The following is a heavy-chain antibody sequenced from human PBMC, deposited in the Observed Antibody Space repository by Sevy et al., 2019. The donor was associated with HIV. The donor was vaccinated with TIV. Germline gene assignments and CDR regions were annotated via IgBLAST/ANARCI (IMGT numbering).Heavy chain of an antibody. CDR3: AKGRISRSGYYFDY. J-gene: IGHJ4*02. D-gene: IGHD1-26*01. CDR1: GFTFDDYA. V-gene: IGHV3-9*01. CDR2: ISWNSGSI. Sequence: GGSLRLSCAASGFTFDDYAMHWVRQAPGKGLEWVSDISWNSGSICYADSVKGRFTISRDNAKNSLYLQMNSLRAEDTALYYCAKGRISRSGYYFDYWGQGTLVTVSS.